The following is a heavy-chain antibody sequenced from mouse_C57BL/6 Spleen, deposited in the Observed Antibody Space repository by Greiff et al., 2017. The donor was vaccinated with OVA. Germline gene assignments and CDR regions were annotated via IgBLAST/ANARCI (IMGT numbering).Heavy chain of an antibody. Sequence: VKLQESGAELVRPGASVKLSCKASGYTFTDYYINWVKQRPGQGLEWIARIYPGSGNTYYNEKFKGKATLTAEKSSSTAYMQLSSLTSEDSAVYFCARWDYGYAMDYWGQGTSVTVSS. CDR3: ARWDYGYAMDY. D-gene: IGHD2-4*01. CDR2: IYPGSGNT. V-gene: IGHV1-76*01. CDR1: GYTFTDYY. J-gene: IGHJ4*01.